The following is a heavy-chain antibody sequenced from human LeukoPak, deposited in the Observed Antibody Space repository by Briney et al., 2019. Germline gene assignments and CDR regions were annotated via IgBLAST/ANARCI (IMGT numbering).Heavy chain of an antibody. CDR3: AKDREGGYYDSSVAFDI. J-gene: IGHJ3*02. D-gene: IGHD3-22*01. Sequence: GGSLRLSCAASGFTFSSYAMSWVRQALGKGLEWVSAISGSGGSTYYADSVKGRFTISRDNSKNTLYLQMNSLRAEDTAVYYCAKDREGGYYDSSVAFDIWGQGTMVTVSS. CDR1: GFTFSSYA. CDR2: ISGSGGST. V-gene: IGHV3-23*01.